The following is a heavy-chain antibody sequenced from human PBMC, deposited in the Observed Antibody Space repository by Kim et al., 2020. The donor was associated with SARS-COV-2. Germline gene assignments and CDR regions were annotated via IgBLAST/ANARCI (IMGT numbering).Heavy chain of an antibody. CDR1: GGSISSYY. D-gene: IGHD3-22*01. CDR2: IYYSGST. Sequence: SETLSLTCTVSGGSISSYYWSWIQQPPGKGLEWIGYIYYSGSTNYNPSLKSRVTISVDTSKNQFSLKLSSVTAADTAVYYCARAGDYDSSGYPSFDYWGQGTLVTVSS. V-gene: IGHV4-59*01. CDR3: ARAGDYDSSGYPSFDY. J-gene: IGHJ4*02.